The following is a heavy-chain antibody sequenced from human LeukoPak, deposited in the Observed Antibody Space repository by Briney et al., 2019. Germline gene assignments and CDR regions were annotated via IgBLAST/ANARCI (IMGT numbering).Heavy chain of an antibody. J-gene: IGHJ4*02. V-gene: IGHV3-7*01. CDR3: ARDWDYGSGPAPDY. Sequence: GGSLRLSCAASGFTFSSYWMSWVRQAPGKGLEWVANIKQDGSEKYYVDSVKGRFTISRDNAKNSLYLQMNSLRAEDTAVYYCARDWDYGSGPAPDYWGQGTLVTVSS. CDR2: IKQDGSEK. CDR1: GFTFSSYW. D-gene: IGHD3-10*01.